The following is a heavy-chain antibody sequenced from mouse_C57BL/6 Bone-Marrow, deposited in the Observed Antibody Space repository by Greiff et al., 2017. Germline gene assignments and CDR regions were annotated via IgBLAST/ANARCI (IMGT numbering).Heavy chain of an antibody. V-gene: IGHV1-7*01. CDR1: GYTFTSYW. CDR2: INPSSGYT. D-gene: IGHD1-1*01. J-gene: IGHJ2*01. CDR3: ANYYYSSTYDFDY. Sequence: VKLMESGAELAKPGASVKLSCKASGYTFTSYWMHWVKQRPGQGLEWIGYINPSSGYTKYNQKFKDKATLTADKTSSTAYMQLSSLTYEDSAVYYCANYYYSSTYDFDYWGQGTTLTVSS.